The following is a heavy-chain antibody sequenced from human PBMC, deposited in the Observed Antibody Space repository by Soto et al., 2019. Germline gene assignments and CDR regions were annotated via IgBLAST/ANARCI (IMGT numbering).Heavy chain of an antibody. V-gene: IGHV1-69*12. CDR2: IILIFGTA. D-gene: IGHD2-2*01. CDR1: GGTFSSYA. J-gene: IGHJ6*02. CDR3: ASHSSLRGYCISTSCYGYYYGMDV. Sequence: QVQLVQSGAEVKKPGSSVKVSCKASGGTFSSYAISWVRQAPGQGLEWMGGIILIFGTADYAQKFQGRVTITADESRSTAYMELSSLRAEDTAVYYCASHSSLRGYCISTSCYGYYYGMDVWGQGTTVTVSS.